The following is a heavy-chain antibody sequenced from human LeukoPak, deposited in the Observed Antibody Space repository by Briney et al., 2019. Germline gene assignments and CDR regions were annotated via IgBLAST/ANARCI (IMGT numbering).Heavy chain of an antibody. CDR1: GDSISSSRHY. D-gene: IGHD2-2*01. CDR2: IYPSGNT. J-gene: IGHJ4*02. CDR3: ARDGMSTSHFDY. V-gene: IGHV4-61*02. Sequence: PSETLSLTCNVSGDSISSSRHYWSWIRQPAGKGLEWIGRIYPSGNTNYNPSLKSRVTISVDTSKNQFSLKLSSVTAADTAVYYCARDGMSTSHFDYWGQGTLVTVSS.